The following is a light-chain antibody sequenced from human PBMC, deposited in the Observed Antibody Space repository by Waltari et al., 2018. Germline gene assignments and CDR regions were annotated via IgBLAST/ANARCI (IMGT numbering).Light chain of an antibody. CDR3: MQGIHLPLT. Sequence: ETVMTQTPVSLSVTPGQPASMSCKSSQSLLESDGKTYLHWYLQKPGQSPQLLIYDVSSRFSGVPDRFSGSGSGTEFTLRISRVEAEDVGVYYCMQGIHLPLTFGGGTKVEMK. CDR1: QSLLESDGKTY. J-gene: IGKJ4*01. CDR2: DVS. V-gene: IGKV2-29*02.